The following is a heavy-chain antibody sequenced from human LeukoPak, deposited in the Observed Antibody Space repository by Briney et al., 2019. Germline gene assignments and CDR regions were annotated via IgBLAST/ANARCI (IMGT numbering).Heavy chain of an antibody. Sequence: ASVKVSCTASVYTFTGYYMHWGRQAPGQGLEWMGWINPNSGGTNYAQKFQGRVTMTRDTSISTAYMELSRLRSDDTAVYYCAIRYWHDYGDCYYGMDVWGQGTTVTVSS. CDR1: VYTFTGYY. V-gene: IGHV1-2*02. D-gene: IGHD4-17*01. CDR2: INPNSGGT. J-gene: IGHJ6*02. CDR3: AIRYWHDYGDCYYGMDV.